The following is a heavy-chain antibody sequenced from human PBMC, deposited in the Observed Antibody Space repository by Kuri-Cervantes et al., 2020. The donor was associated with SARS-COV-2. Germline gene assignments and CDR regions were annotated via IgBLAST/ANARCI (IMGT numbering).Heavy chain of an antibody. Sequence: SETLSLTCAVYGGSFSGYYWSWIRQPPGKGLEWIGEINHSGSTNYNPSLKSRVTISVDTSKNQFSLKLSSVTAADTAVYYCARGDIVVVVASLKYYYCMDVWGQGFTVTVSS. V-gene: IGHV4-34*01. J-gene: IGHJ6*02. CDR3: ARGDIVVVVASLKYYYCMDV. CDR2: INHSGST. CDR1: GGSFSGYY. D-gene: IGHD2-15*01.